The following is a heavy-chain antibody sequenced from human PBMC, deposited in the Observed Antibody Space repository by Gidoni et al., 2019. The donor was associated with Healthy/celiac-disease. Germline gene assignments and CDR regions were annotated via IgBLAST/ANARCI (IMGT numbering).Heavy chain of an antibody. Sequence: EVQLVESGGGLVKPGGSRRLSCAASGFTFSSYSMNWVRQAPGKGLEWVSSISSSSSYIYYADSVKGRFTISRDNAKNSLYLQMNSLRAEDTAVYYCARARYSSSSGRRKQYYYYYGMDVWGQGTTVTVSS. D-gene: IGHD6-6*01. CDR1: GFTFSSYS. V-gene: IGHV3-21*01. CDR3: ARARYSSSSGRRKQYYYYYGMDV. CDR2: ISSSSSYI. J-gene: IGHJ6*02.